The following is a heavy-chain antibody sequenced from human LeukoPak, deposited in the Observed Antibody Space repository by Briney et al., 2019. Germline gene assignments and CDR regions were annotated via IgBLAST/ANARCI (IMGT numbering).Heavy chain of an antibody. CDR2: IYTSGST. D-gene: IGHD1-26*01. J-gene: IGHJ4*02. Sequence: SETPSLTCTVSGGSISSYYWSWIRQPAGKGLEWIGRIYTSGSTNYNPSLKSRVTISVDKSKNQFSLKLSSVTAADTAVYYCAREPDSGSYVDYWGQGTLVTVSS. CDR3: AREPDSGSYVDY. CDR1: GGSISSYY. V-gene: IGHV4-4*07.